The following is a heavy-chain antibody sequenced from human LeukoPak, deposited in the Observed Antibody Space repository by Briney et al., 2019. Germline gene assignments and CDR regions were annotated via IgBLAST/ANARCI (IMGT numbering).Heavy chain of an antibody. CDR1: GGSISSYY. J-gene: IGHJ6*03. CDR3: ARDGYQPGYYYMDV. CDR2: IYTSGST. V-gene: IGHV4-4*07. Sequence: SETLSLTCTVSGGSISSYYWSWIRQPAGKGLEWIGRIYTSGSTNYNPSLKSRVTMSVDTSKNQFSLRLSSVTAADTAVYYCARDGYQPGYYYMDVWGKGTTVTVSS. D-gene: IGHD2-2*01.